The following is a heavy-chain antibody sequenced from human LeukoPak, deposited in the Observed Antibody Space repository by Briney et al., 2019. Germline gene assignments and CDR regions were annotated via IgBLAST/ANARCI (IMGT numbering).Heavy chain of an antibody. CDR1: GFTFSSYG. V-gene: IGHV3-30*02. CDR3: AKGYGLGYSSSWHFDY. J-gene: IGHJ4*02. Sequence: GGSLRLSCAASGFTFSSYGMHWVRQAPGKGLEWVAFIRYDGSNKYYADSVKGRFTISRDNSKNTLYLQMNSLRAEDTAVYYCAKGYGLGYSSSWHFDYWGQGTLVTVSS. D-gene: IGHD6-13*01. CDR2: IRYDGSNK.